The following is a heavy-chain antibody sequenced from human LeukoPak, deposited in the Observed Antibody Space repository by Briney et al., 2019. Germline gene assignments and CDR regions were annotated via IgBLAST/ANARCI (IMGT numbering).Heavy chain of an antibody. J-gene: IGHJ4*02. CDR1: RFTFSNYW. CDR2: IKQDGSEK. V-gene: IGHV3-7*03. Sequence: GGSLRLSCVASRFTFSNYWMSWVRQAPGKGLEWVANIKQDGSEKYYVDSVKGRFTISRDNAKNSLYLQMNSLRAEDTAVYYCVRDSYSGSDTAPDYWGQGTLVTVSS. D-gene: IGHD5-12*01. CDR3: VRDSYSGSDTAPDY.